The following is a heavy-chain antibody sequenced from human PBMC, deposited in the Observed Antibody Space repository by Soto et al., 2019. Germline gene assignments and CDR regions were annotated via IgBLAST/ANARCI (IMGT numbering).Heavy chain of an antibody. J-gene: IGHJ5*02. V-gene: IGHV1-69*13. D-gene: IGHD3-3*01. CDR2: IIPIFGTA. Sequence: ASVKVSCKASGGTFSSYAISWVRQAPGQGLEWMGGIIPIFGTANYAQKFQGRVTITADESTSTAYMELSSLRSEDTAVYYCASPKFRFWQQLDPWGQGTLVTVSS. CDR3: ASPKFRFWQQLDP. CDR1: GGTFSSYA.